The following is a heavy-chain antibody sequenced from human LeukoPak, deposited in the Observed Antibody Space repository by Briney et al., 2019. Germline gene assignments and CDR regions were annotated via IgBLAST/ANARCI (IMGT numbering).Heavy chain of an antibody. Sequence: PGGSLGLSCAASGFTFTAYAMSWFRQTPGKGLEWVANIHDDGSVTNYVDSVKGRFTISRDDARNSVYLQLNNLRVEDTALYYCARDRGWVDHWGQGTLVSVSS. CDR1: GFTFTAYA. D-gene: IGHD3-16*01. J-gene: IGHJ4*02. CDR3: ARDRGWVDH. V-gene: IGHV3-7*01. CDR2: IHDDGSVT.